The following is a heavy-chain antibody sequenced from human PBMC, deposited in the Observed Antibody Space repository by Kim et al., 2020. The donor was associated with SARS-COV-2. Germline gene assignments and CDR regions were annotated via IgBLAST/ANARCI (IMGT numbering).Heavy chain of an antibody. CDR1: GGTFSSYA. Sequence: SVKVSCKASGGTFSSYAISWVRQAPGQGLEWMGGIIPIFGTANYAQKFQGRVTITADESTSTAYMELSSLRSEDTAVYYCARGFYRVGATGAWFDPWGQGTLVTVSS. D-gene: IGHD1-26*01. CDR2: IIPIFGTA. J-gene: IGHJ5*02. V-gene: IGHV1-69*13. CDR3: ARGFYRVGATGAWFDP.